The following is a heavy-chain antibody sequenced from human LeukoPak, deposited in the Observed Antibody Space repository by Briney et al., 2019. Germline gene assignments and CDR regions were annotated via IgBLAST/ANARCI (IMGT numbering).Heavy chain of an antibody. Sequence: PGGSLRPSCAASGFTFSLYALNWVRQAPGKGLEWVAYINSGADDIHYAASVRGRFTISRDDATNTLYLQLSSLRAEDTAVYYCARDTIQPGLIDDWGQGTLVTVSS. J-gene: IGHJ4*02. D-gene: IGHD2-2*01. CDR2: INSGADDI. V-gene: IGHV3-21*05. CDR3: ARDTIQPGLIDD. CDR1: GFTFSLYA.